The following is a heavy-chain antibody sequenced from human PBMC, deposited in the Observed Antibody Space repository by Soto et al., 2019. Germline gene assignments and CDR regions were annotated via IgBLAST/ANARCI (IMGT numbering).Heavy chain of an antibody. CDR2: ISYDGSNK. D-gene: IGHD3-22*01. CDR3: AKDLAMIVVDLDY. V-gene: IGHV3-30*18. J-gene: IGHJ4*02. CDR1: GFTFSSYG. Sequence: PGGSLRLSCAASGFTFSSYGMHWVRQAPGKGLEWVAVISYDGSNKYYADSVKGRFTISRDNSKNTLYLQMNSLRAEDTAVYYCAKDLAMIVVDLDYWGQGTLVTGSS.